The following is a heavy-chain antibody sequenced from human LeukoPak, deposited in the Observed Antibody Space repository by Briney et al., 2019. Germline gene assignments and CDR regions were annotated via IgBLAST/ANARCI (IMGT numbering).Heavy chain of an antibody. V-gene: IGHV3-21*01. D-gene: IGHD1-1*01. CDR1: GFTFSDYY. J-gene: IGHJ4*02. CDR3: ARDRVSRVQLYYFDY. CDR2: ISDSSSYI. Sequence: SGGSLRLSCAASGFTFSDYYMSWVRQAPGKGLEWVSSISDSSSYIYYADSVKGRFTISRDNAKNSLYLQMNSLRAEDTAVYYCARDRVSRVQLYYFDYWGQGTLVTVSS.